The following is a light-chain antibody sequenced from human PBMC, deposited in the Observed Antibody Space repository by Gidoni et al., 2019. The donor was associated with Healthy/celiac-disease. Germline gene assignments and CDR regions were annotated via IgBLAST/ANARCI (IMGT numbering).Light chain of an antibody. Sequence: QSALTQPAPVSGSPGQSITISCTGTSSDVGSYNLVSWYQQHPGKAPKLMIYEVSKRPAGVSNRFSGSKSGNTASLTISGLQAEDEADYYCCSYAGSSTFRVFGGGTKLTVL. CDR2: EVS. J-gene: IGLJ2*01. V-gene: IGLV2-23*02. CDR1: SSDVGSYNL. CDR3: CSYAGSSTFRV.